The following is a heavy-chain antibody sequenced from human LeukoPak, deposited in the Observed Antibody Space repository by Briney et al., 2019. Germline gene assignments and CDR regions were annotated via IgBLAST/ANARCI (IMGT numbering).Heavy chain of an antibody. CDR1: GFTFSSYA. D-gene: IGHD5-12*01. Sequence: GGSLRLSCAASGFTFSSYAMSWVRQAPGKGLEWASAISGSGGSTYYADSVKGRFTISRDNSKNTLYLQMNSLRAEDTAVYYCAKVGHIVATICYFDYWGQGTLVTVSS. CDR2: ISGSGGST. J-gene: IGHJ4*02. CDR3: AKVGHIVATICYFDY. V-gene: IGHV3-23*01.